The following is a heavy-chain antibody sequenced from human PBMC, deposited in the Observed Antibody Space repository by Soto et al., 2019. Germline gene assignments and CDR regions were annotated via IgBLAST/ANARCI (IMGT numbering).Heavy chain of an antibody. CDR1: GFSFSDYA. Sequence: EVQLLESGGGLVQPGGSLRLSCAASGFSFSDYAMSWVRQAPGKGLEWVSAISGAGNSASHASSVQGRVVISRDNSKNAPVLQMNSRRAEDRAAEYGAKNDCGETTCQLIDQWGQGTLVTVSS. V-gene: IGHV3-23*01. CDR2: ISGAGNSA. CDR3: AKNDCGETTCQLIDQ. J-gene: IGHJ4*02. D-gene: IGHD2-21*01.